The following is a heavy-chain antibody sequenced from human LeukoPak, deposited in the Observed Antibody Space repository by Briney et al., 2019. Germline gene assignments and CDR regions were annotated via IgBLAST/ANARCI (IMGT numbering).Heavy chain of an antibody. V-gene: IGHV5-51*01. D-gene: IGHD3-3*01. J-gene: IGHJ3*02. Sequence: NAGESLKISCKGSGYSFTSYWIGWVRQMPGKGLEWMGMIFPADSDTRYSPSFQGQVNISADKSTSTAYLQWSSLEASDTAIYYCARPELALFGVVPDAFEIWGQGTVVTVSS. CDR2: IFPADSDT. CDR3: ARPELALFGVVPDAFEI. CDR1: GYSFTSYW.